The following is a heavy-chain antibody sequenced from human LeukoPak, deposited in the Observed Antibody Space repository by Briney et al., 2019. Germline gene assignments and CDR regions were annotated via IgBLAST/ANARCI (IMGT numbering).Heavy chain of an antibody. CDR1: GFTFDDYA. D-gene: IGHD3-22*01. V-gene: IGHV3-9*03. CDR2: ISWNSGSI. J-gene: IGHJ3*02. CDR3: AKGGNYYDSSGLRGAFDI. Sequence: GRSLRLSCAASGFTFDDYAMHWVRQAPGEGLEWVSGISWNSGSIGYADSVKGRFTISRDNAKNSLYLQMNSLRAEDMALYYCAKGGNYYDSSGLRGAFDIWGQGTMVTVSS.